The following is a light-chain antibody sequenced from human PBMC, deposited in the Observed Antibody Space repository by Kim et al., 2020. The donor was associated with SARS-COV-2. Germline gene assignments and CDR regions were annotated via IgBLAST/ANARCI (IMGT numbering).Light chain of an antibody. CDR1: QSVLYSANNKNY. CDR2: WAS. J-gene: IGKJ1*01. V-gene: IGKV4-1*01. Sequence: ATINCKSSQSVLYSANNKNYLAWYQQKPGQPPKLLIYWASTRESGVPDRVSGSGSGTDFTLTISSLQAEDVAVYYCQQYYSTPHTFGQGTKVDIK. CDR3: QQYYSTPHT.